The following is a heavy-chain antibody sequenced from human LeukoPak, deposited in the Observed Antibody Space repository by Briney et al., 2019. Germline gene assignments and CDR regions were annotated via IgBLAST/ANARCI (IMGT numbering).Heavy chain of an antibody. Sequence: SGTLSLTCGVSGGFITQTNYWTWVRQPPGKGLEWIGEVNLQGSTNYNPSLMGRVAISVDKSENHVSLHLTSVTAADTAVYYCARDLVVAAGVRLQHWGQGTLVIVSS. D-gene: IGHD2-15*01. CDR3: ARDLVVAAGVRLQH. J-gene: IGHJ1*01. CDR2: VNLQGST. CDR1: GGFITQTNY. V-gene: IGHV4-4*02.